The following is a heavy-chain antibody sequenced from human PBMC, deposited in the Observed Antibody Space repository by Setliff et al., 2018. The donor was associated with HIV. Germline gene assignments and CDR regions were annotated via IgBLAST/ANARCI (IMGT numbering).Heavy chain of an antibody. CDR2: IYTSGST. D-gene: IGHD3-3*01. J-gene: IGHJ3*02. CDR3: ARDRDVYNFWSGYYLSGEGAFDI. CDR1: GGSISSGSYY. V-gene: IGHV4-61*02. Sequence: PSETLSLTCTVSGGSISSGSYYWSWIRQPAGKGLEWIGRIYTSGSTNYNPSLKSRVSMSVDTSKNQFSLKLSSVTAADTAVYYCARDRDVYNFWSGYYLSGEGAFDIWGQGTMVTVSS.